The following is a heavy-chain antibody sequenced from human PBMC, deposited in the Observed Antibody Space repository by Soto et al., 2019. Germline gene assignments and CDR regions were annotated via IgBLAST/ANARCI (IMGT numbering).Heavy chain of an antibody. D-gene: IGHD3-16*01. Sequence: GGSLRLSCAASGFTFSSYSMNWVRQAPGKGLEWVSYISSSSSTIYYADSVKGRFTISRDNAKNSLYLQMNSLRDEDTAVYYCARTYDYDEFFYGMDVWGQGTTVTVSS. CDR1: GFTFSSYS. CDR2: ISSSSSTI. V-gene: IGHV3-48*02. J-gene: IGHJ6*02. CDR3: ARTYDYDEFFYGMDV.